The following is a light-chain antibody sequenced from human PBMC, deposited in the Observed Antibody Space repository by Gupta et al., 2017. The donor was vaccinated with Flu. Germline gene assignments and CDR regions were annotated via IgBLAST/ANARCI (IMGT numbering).Light chain of an antibody. CDR3: HQYKTPPYT. V-gene: IGKV3-20*01. CDR2: GTY. Sequence: ASLYDSPGDTVTLSGRTSETINYNFFVWKQNQVSQPPRVLIYGTYRRAHGNQDRFRGGGSETDFTLTIDREEHEDYGWYCCHQYKTPPYTFGQGTKLQIK. CDR1: ETINYNF. J-gene: IGKJ2*01.